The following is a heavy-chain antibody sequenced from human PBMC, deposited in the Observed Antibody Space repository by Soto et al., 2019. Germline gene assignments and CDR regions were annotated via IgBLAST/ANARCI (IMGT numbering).Heavy chain of an antibody. J-gene: IGHJ4*02. CDR1: GFTFSSYA. CDR2: ISGSGGST. D-gene: IGHD1-1*01. V-gene: IGHV3-23*01. Sequence: GGSLRLSCAASGFTFSSYAMSWVRQAPGKGLEWVSAISGSGGSTYYADSVKGRFTISRDNSKNTLYLQMNSLRAEDTAVYYCAKDKGPWEEMATTLDYWGQGTLVTVSS. CDR3: AKDKGPWEEMATTLDY.